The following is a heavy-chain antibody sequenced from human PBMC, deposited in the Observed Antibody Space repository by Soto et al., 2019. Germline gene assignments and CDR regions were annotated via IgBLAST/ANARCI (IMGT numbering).Heavy chain of an antibody. CDR3: AKNGQPPYYYYGLDV. D-gene: IGHD2-8*01. Sequence: QGHLVQSGAEVKKPGASVKVSCKTSAYTFTRYGISWVRQVPGQGLEWMGWISGYNGDTNYAQNLQDRVTMTIDTSTTTAYMELRSLTSDDTAVYYCAKNGQPPYYYYGLDVWGQGTTVTVSS. CDR1: AYTFTRYG. CDR2: ISGYNGDT. J-gene: IGHJ6*02. V-gene: IGHV1-18*01.